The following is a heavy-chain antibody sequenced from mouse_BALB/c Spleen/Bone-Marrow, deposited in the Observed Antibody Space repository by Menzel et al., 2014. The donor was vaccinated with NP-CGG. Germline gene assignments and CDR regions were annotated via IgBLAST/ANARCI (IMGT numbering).Heavy chain of an antibody. CDR3: AKNYYYGYVAS. Sequence: EVQLQESGGGLVQPGGSLKLSCAASGFDFSRYWMTWVRQAPGKGLEWIGEINPGSSTINYTPSLKDKFIISRDNAKNTLYLQMSKVRSEDTALYYCAKNYYYGYVASWGQGTLVTVSA. CDR2: INPGSSTI. CDR1: GFDFSRYW. V-gene: IGHV4-1*02. J-gene: IGHJ3*01. D-gene: IGHD1-2*01.